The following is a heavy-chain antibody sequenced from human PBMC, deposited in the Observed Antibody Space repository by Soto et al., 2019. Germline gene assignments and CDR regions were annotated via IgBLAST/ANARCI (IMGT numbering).Heavy chain of an antibody. Sequence: GGSLRLSCAASGFTVSSTYMSWVRQAPGKGLEWVSLIYSGGTTYYGDSVKGRFTISRDNSKKTLYLQMNSLRPEDTALYYCAKDEYYYSRSGYYIFDSWGQGTLVTVSS. CDR1: GFTVSSTY. CDR2: IYSGGTT. D-gene: IGHD3-22*01. J-gene: IGHJ4*02. CDR3: AKDEYYYSRSGYYIFDS. V-gene: IGHV3-66*02.